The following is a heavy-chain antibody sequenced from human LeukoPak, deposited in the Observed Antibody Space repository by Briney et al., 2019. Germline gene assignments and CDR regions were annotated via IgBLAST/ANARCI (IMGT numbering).Heavy chain of an antibody. V-gene: IGHV3-43*01. J-gene: IGHJ4*02. CDR3: AKDIGGSGYDIELEY. CDR1: GFKFYDHT. Sequence: GGSLRLSCAASGFKFYDHTMHWVRQAPGKGLEWVGLINWDGSTTYYGDSVKGRFTISRDNHKNSLYLQMNSLTTEDTAFYYCAKDIGGSGYDIELEYWGQGTLVTVSS. D-gene: IGHD5-12*01. CDR2: INWDGSTT.